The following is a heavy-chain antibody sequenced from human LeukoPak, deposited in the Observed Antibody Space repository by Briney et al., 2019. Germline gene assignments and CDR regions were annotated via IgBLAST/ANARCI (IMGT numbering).Heavy chain of an antibody. CDR1: GYTFTSYG. Sequence: ASVKVSRKGSGYTFTSYGISWVRQAPAQGLEWMGWITTYNGNTNNAQKLQGRVTMTTDTTTSTAYMELRGLGSDDTAVYYCARGVRGVTFDYWGQGTLVTVSS. J-gene: IGHJ4*02. CDR2: ITTYNGNT. D-gene: IGHD3-10*01. CDR3: ARGVRGVTFDY. V-gene: IGHV1-18*04.